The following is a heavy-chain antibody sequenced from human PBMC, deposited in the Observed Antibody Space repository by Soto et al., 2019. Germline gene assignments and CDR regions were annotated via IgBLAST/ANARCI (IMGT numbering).Heavy chain of an antibody. Sequence: QVQLVQSGSEVKKPGSSVKVSCKASGGSFSSNPISWVRQAPGQGLEWMAGIIPIFATVHYAQKFQGRVTITADESTSTAYMELTGLRSEDTAVYFCARGGRGYSSAPSYSADYWGQGTLVTVS. D-gene: IGHD5-18*01. V-gene: IGHV1-69*01. CDR2: IIPIFATV. CDR1: GGSFSSNP. J-gene: IGHJ4*02. CDR3: ARGGRGYSSAPSYSADY.